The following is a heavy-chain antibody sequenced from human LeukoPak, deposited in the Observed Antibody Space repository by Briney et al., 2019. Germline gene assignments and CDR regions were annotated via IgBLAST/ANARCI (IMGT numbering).Heavy chain of an antibody. D-gene: IGHD3-22*01. CDR2: IYPGDSDT. CDR1: GYSFTSYW. CDR3: ASTVDSSGYYSHFDY. J-gene: IGHJ4*02. Sequence: GESLKISCKGSGYSFTSYWIGWVRQMAGKGLEWMGIIYPGDSDTRYSPSFQGQVTISADKSISTAYLQWSSLKASDTAMYYCASTVDSSGYYSHFDYWGQGTLVTVSS. V-gene: IGHV5-51*01.